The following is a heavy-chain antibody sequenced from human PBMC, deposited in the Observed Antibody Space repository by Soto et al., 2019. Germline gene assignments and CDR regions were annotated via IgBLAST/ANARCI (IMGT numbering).Heavy chain of an antibody. V-gene: IGHV3-21*01. Sequence: EVQLVESGGGLVKPGGSLRLSCAASGFTFSSYSMIWVRQAPGKGLEWVSSISSSSSYIYYADSVKGRFTISRDNAKNSLYLQMNSLRAEDTAVYYCARSSKSAYYYMDVWGKGTTVTVSS. D-gene: IGHD6-6*01. J-gene: IGHJ6*03. CDR1: GFTFSSYS. CDR3: ARSSKSAYYYMDV. CDR2: ISSSSSYI.